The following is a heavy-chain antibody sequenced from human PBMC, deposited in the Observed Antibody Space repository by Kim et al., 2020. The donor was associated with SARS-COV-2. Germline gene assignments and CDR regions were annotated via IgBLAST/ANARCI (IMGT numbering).Heavy chain of an antibody. V-gene: IGHV1-69*04. Sequence: SVKVSCKASGGTFSSYAISWVRQAPGQGLEWMGRIIPILGIANYAQKFQGRVTITADKSTSTAYMELSSLRSEDTAVYYCARDLADRENIIPGFDYWGQGTLVTVSS. CDR3: ARDLADRENIIPGFDY. D-gene: IGHD3-10*01. CDR1: GGTFSSYA. J-gene: IGHJ4*02. CDR2: IIPILGIA.